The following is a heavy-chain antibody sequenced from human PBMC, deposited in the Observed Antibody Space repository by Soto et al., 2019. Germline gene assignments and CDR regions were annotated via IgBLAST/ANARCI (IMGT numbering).Heavy chain of an antibody. V-gene: IGHV4-34*01. CDR1: GGSFSGYY. Sequence: SETLSLTCAVYGGSFSGYYWSWIRQPPGKGLEWIGEINHSGSTNYNPSLKSRVTISVDTSKNQFSLKLSSVTAADTAVYYCARRGSGSIRLPNWFDPWGQRTLLTVSS. CDR2: INHSGST. D-gene: IGHD3-3*01. CDR3: ARRGSGSIRLPNWFDP. J-gene: IGHJ5*02.